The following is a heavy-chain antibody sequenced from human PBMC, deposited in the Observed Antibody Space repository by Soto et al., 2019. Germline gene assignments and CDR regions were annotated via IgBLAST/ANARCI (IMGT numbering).Heavy chain of an antibody. CDR1: GYTFTSYY. CDR3: ARANYGYFGY. D-gene: IGHD3-10*01. J-gene: IGHJ4*02. CDR2: INPSGGST. Sequence: QVQLVQSGAEVKKPGASVKVSCKASGYTFTSYYMHWVRQAPGQGLEWIVIINPSGGSTSYAQKFQGRVTMTSDTTTSTSYKELSSLRSEDTSVYYCARANYGYFGYWGQGTLVTVSS. V-gene: IGHV1-46*01.